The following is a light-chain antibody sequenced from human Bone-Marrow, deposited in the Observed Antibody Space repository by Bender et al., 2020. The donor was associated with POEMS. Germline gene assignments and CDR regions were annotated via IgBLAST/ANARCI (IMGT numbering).Light chain of an antibody. V-gene: IGLV1-40*01. Sequence: QSVLTQPPSVSGAPGQTVTISCTGTSSNMGAGYGVNWYQQLPGTAPKLLIYNNENRPSGVPDRISGSNAGTSASLAITGLQAEDEADYCCQSYDISLSGWVFGGGTKLTAL. CDR2: NNE. CDR3: QSYDISLSGWV. J-gene: IGLJ3*02. CDR1: SSNMGAGYG.